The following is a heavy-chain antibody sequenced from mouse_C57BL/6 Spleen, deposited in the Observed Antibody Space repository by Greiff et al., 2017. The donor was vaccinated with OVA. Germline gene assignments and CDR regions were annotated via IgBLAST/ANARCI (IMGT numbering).Heavy chain of an antibody. V-gene: IGHV5-17*01. Sequence: DVMLVESGGGLVKPGGSLKLSCAASGFTFSDYGMHWVRQAPEKGLEWVAYISSGSSTIYYADTVKGRFTISRDNAKNTLFLQMTSLRSEDTAMYYCARGVRGYAMDYWGQGTSVTVSS. CDR1: GFTFSDYG. J-gene: IGHJ4*01. CDR2: ISSGSSTI. CDR3: ARGVRGYAMDY.